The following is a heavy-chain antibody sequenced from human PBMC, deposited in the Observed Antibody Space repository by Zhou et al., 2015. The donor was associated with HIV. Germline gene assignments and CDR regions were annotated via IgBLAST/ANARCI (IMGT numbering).Heavy chain of an antibody. CDR1: GGTFSSYA. D-gene: IGHD3-10*01. V-gene: IGHV1-69*01. CDR2: IIPIFGTA. Sequence: QVQLVQSGAEVKKPGSSVKVSCKASGGTFSSYAISWVRQAPGQGLEWMGGIIPIFGTANYAQKFQGRVTITADESTSTAYMELSSLRSEDTAVYYCASRGVIGQWPLYYYGMDVWGQGTTVTVSS. CDR3: ASRGVIGQWPLYYYGMDV. J-gene: IGHJ6*02.